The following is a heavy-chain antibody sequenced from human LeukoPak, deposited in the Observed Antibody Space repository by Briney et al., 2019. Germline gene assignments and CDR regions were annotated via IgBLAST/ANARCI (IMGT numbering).Heavy chain of an antibody. D-gene: IGHD3-10*01. CDR2: INPNSGGT. J-gene: IGHJ6*03. CDR1: GYTFTGYY. Sequence: ASVKVSCKASGYTFTGYYMHWVRQAPGQGLEWMGWINPNSGGTNYAQKFQGRVTMTRDTSISTAYMELSRLRSDDTAVYYCARTLITLYYYYMDVWGKGTTVTISS. CDR3: ARTLITLYYYYMDV. V-gene: IGHV1-2*02.